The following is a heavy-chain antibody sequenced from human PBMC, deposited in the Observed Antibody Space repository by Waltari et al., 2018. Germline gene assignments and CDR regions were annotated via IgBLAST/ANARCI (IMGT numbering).Heavy chain of an antibody. Sequence: QVQLVQSGAEVKKPGASVKVSCKASGYTFSNYAMNWVRQAPGQGLEWMGWINGGNGHTKYSPKFQGRVIITRDTSTSTAYMELSSLRSEDTAVYYCASGHPTVVTSHLFDPWGQGTLVTVSS. CDR1: GYTFSNYA. D-gene: IGHD2-2*01. CDR2: INGGNGHT. V-gene: IGHV1-3*01. J-gene: IGHJ5*02. CDR3: ASGHPTVVTSHLFDP.